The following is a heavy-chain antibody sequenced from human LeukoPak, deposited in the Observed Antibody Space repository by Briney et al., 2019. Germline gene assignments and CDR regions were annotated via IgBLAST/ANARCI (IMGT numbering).Heavy chain of an antibody. CDR1: GFTVSSNY. Sequence: GGSLRLSCAASGFTVSSNYMSWVRQAPGKGLEWVSVIYSGGSTYYADSVKGRFTISRDNSKNTLYLQMNSLRAEDTAVYYCARAQFGSSGYYFDAFDIWGQGTMVTVSS. J-gene: IGHJ3*02. CDR2: IYSGGST. V-gene: IGHV3-53*01. CDR3: ARAQFGSSGYYFDAFDI. D-gene: IGHD3-22*01.